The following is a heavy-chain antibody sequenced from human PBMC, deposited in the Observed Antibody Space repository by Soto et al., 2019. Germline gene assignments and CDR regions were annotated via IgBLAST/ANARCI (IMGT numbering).Heavy chain of an antibody. Sequence: SETLSLTCTVSGGSISSGDYYWSWIRQPPGKGLEWIGYIYYSGSTNYNPSLKSRVTISVDTSKNQFSLKLSSVTAADTAVYYCARHDNYSSSWYYYGMDVWGQGTTVTVSS. CDR1: GGSISSGDYY. J-gene: IGHJ6*02. CDR3: ARHDNYSSSWYYYGMDV. V-gene: IGHV4-30-4*01. D-gene: IGHD6-13*01. CDR2: IYYSGST.